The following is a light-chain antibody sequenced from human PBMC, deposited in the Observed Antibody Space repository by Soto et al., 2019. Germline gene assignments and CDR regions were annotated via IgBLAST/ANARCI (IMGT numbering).Light chain of an antibody. CDR1: QSISNY. CDR3: QQSYSTPYT. Sequence: DIQLTQSPSYLSASVGDSVTITCRASQSISNYLNWYQQKPGKAPKLLIYAASSLQSGVPSRFSGSGSGTDFTLTISSLQPEDFATYYCQQSYSTPYTFGQGTKLEIK. CDR2: AAS. J-gene: IGKJ2*01. V-gene: IGKV1-39*01.